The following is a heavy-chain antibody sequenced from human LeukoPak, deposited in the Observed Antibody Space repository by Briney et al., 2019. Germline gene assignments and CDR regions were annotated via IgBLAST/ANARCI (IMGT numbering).Heavy chain of an antibody. CDR1: GFTFSSYS. J-gene: IGHJ4*02. D-gene: IGHD5-12*01. V-gene: IGHV3-48*01. Sequence: GGSLRLSCAASGFTFSSYSMNWVRQAPGKGLEWVSYISSLSGTIYYADSVKGRFTISRDNAKSSLYLQMNSLTAEDTAVYYCARDGSSEATTLYFDYWGQGTLVTVSS. CDR3: ARDGSSEATTLYFDY. CDR2: ISSLSGTI.